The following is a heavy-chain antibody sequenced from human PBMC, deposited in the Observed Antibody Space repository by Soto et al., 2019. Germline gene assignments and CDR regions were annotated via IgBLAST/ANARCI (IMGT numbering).Heavy chain of an antibody. D-gene: IGHD4-17*01. CDR3: ARTTVTTFYAKFDY. V-gene: IGHV4-4*02. J-gene: IGHJ4*02. CDR1: SGSISSSNW. CDR2: IYHSGST. Sequence: SETLSLTCAVSSGSISSSNWWSWVRQPPGKGLEWIGEIYHSGSTNYNPSLKSRVTISVDKSKNQFSLKLSSVTAADTAVYYCARTTVTTFYAKFDYWGQGTLVTVSS.